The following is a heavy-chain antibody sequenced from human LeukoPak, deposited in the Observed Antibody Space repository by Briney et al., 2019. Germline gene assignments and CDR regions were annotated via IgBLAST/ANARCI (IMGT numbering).Heavy chain of an antibody. V-gene: IGHV3-74*01. CDR1: GFTFSSYW. J-gene: IGHJ4*02. CDR2: INSDGSST. Sequence: GGSLRLSCAASGFTFSSYWMHWVRQGPGKGLVWVSHINSDGSSTTYADSVKGRFTISRDNVKNTLYLQMNSLRAEDTAVYYCARGPRDYGGSSFDYWGQGILVTVSS. CDR3: ARGPRDYGGSSFDY. D-gene: IGHD4-23*01.